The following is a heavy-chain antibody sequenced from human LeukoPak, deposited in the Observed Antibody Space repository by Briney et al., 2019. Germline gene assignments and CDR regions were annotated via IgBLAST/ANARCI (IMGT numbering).Heavy chain of an antibody. Sequence: ASVKVSCKASGYTFTSYGISWVRQALGQGLEWMGWISAYNGNTNYAQKLQGRVTMTTDTSTSTAYMELRSLRSDDTAVYYCARDYFRSQQKSIHLDYWGQGTLVTVSS. CDR3: ARDYFRSQQKSIHLDY. CDR1: GYTFTSYG. CDR2: ISAYNGNT. D-gene: IGHD2-2*02. J-gene: IGHJ4*02. V-gene: IGHV1-18*01.